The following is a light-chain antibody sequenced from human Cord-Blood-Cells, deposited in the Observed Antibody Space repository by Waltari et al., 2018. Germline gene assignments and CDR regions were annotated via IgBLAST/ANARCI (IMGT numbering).Light chain of an antibody. CDR1: SSNIGSNY. J-gene: IGLJ3*02. Sequence: QSVLTQPPSASGTPGQRVTISCSGSSSNIGSNYVYWYQQLPGTAPKLLIYRNNQRPSGVPDRFSGSKSGTSASRAISGLRSEDEADYYCAAWDDSLRGVFGGGTKLTVL. CDR3: AAWDDSLRGV. V-gene: IGLV1-47*01. CDR2: RNN.